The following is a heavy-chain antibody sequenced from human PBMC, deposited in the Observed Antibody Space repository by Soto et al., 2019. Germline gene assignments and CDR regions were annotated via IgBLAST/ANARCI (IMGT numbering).Heavy chain of an antibody. D-gene: IGHD2-2*01. V-gene: IGHV1-46*01. CDR1: GYTFTSYY. Sequence: ASVKVSCKASGYTFTSYYMHWVRQAPGQGLEWMGIINPNGGSTNYAQKFQGRVTMTRDTSTSTVYMELRSLRSDDTAVYYCARDNPKIYCSSTSCYEDAFDIWGQGTMVTVSS. J-gene: IGHJ3*02. CDR3: ARDNPKIYCSSTSCYEDAFDI. CDR2: INPNGGST.